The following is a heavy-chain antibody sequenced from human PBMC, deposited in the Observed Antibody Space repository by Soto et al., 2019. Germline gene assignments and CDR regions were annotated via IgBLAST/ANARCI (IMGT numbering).Heavy chain of an antibody. J-gene: IGHJ4*02. CDR3: ARVYRITMVRGELSEY. D-gene: IGHD3-10*01. V-gene: IGHV1-18*01. CDR1: GYTFTSYG. Sequence: QVQLVQSGAEVKKPGASVKVSCKASGYTFTSYGISWVRQAPGQGLEWMGWISAYNGNTNYAQKLQGRVTMTTDTSTRTAYMELRSLGSADTAVYYCARVYRITMVRGELSEYWGQGTLVTVSS. CDR2: ISAYNGNT.